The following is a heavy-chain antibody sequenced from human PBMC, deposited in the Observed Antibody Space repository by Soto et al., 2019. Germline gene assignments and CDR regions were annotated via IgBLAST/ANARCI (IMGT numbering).Heavy chain of an antibody. V-gene: IGHV1-2*02. J-gene: IGHJ3*02. CDR2: INPNSGGT. D-gene: IGHD3-3*02. Sequence: QVQLVQSGAEVTKPGASVKVSCKASGYIFTGYYIQWVRQAPGQGLEWMGWINPNSGGTKFAQKFQGRVTMTSDMSTNTAYMELRRLRSDDTAVYYCARSHFWSGDYKDAFDIWGQGTMVTVSS. CDR1: GYIFTGYY. CDR3: ARSHFWSGDYKDAFDI.